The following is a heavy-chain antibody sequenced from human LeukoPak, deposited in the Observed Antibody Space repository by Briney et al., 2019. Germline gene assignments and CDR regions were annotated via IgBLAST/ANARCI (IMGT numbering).Heavy chain of an antibody. J-gene: IGHJ4*02. V-gene: IGHV3-7*01. D-gene: IGHD6-13*01. CDR2: INQDGTQK. CDR3: ARAIGAADAY. Sequence: GGSLRLSCAASGFTLSTYLMSWVRQAPGKGLEWVANINQDGTQKHYVDSVKGRFTISRDNAKNSVYLQMNSLRVEDTAVYYCARAIGAADAYWGQGNLVTVSS. CDR1: GFTLSTYL.